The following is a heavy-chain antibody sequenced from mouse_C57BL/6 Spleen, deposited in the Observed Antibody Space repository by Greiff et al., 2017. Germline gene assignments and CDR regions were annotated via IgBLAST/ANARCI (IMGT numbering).Heavy chain of an antibody. V-gene: IGHV1-59*01. CDR1: GYTFTSYW. CDR3: AKGWPHFDY. D-gene: IGHD1-1*02. J-gene: IGHJ2*01. Sequence: QVQLQQPGAELVRPGTSVKLSCKASGYTFTSYWMHWVKQRPGQGLEWIGVIDPSDSYTNYNQKFKGKATLTVDTSSSTAYMQLSSLTSEDSAVYYCAKGWPHFDYWGQGTTLTVSS. CDR2: IDPSDSYT.